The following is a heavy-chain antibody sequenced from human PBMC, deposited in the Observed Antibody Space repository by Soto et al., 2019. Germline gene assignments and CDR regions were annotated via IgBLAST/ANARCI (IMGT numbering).Heavy chain of an antibody. CDR3: ARAPHTIFGVVIMPLFDY. D-gene: IGHD3-3*01. CDR1: GYTFTSYG. Sequence: QVQLVQSGAEVKKPGASVKVSCKASGYTFTSYGISWVRQAPGQGLEWMGWISAYNGNTNYAQKLQGRVTMTTDTSTSTAYMELRSLRSDDMAVYYCARAPHTIFGVVIMPLFDYWGQGTLVTVSS. V-gene: IGHV1-18*03. CDR2: ISAYNGNT. J-gene: IGHJ4*02.